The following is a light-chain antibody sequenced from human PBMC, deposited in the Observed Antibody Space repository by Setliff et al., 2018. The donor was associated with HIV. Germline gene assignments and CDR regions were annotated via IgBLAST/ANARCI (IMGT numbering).Light chain of an antibody. Sequence: ALTQPPSVSGSPGQSVTISCTGTSSDVGSSNRVSWYQQPPGTAPRLMIYEVSSRPSGVPDRFSGSKSGNTASLTISGLQAEDEADYYCSSGTSSSTPYVFGTGTKVNVL. CDR3: SSGTSSSTPYV. CDR2: EVS. CDR1: SSDVGSSNR. V-gene: IGLV2-18*02. J-gene: IGLJ1*01.